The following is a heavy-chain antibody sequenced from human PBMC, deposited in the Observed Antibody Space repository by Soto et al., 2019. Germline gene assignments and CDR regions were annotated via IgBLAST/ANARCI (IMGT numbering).Heavy chain of an antibody. J-gene: IGHJ6*02. CDR2: ISYDGTYK. V-gene: IGHV3-30*18. D-gene: IGHD1-1*01. CDR3: AKDRGNWNNHYGMDV. Sequence: PGGSLRLSCAASGFPFNTYGIHWVRQAPGKGLEWVAVISYDGTYKHYTDSVKGRFAISRDNSNDTLYLQLNSLRADDTAVYYCAKDRGNWNNHYGMDVWGQGTPVTAP. CDR1: GFPFNTYG.